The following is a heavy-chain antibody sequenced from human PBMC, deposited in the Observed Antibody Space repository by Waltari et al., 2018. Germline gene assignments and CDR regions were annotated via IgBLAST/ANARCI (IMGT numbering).Heavy chain of an antibody. J-gene: IGHJ4*02. CDR2: INPYNGNT. D-gene: IGHD3-10*01. V-gene: IGHV1-18*01. Sequence: QVQLVQSGAEVKKPGASVKVSCKASGYTFTSYGISWVRQAPGQGLEWMGWINPYNGNTKYIDRLQGRVTLTTDTSTNTAYMELRSLRSDATAMYYCARDPFAPFYWGQGTLVTVSS. CDR1: GYTFTSYG. CDR3: ARDPFAPFY.